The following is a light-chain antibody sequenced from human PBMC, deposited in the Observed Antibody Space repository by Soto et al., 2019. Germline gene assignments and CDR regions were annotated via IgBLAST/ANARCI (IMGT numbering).Light chain of an antibody. V-gene: IGLV1-40*01. CDR3: QSYDSSLSHVV. Sequence: QAVLTQPPSVSGAPGQRVTISCTGSSSNIGAGYDVHWYQQLPGTAPKLLIYGNSNRPSGVPDRFSGSKSGTSASLAITWLQAEDEADYYCQSYDSSLSHVVFGGGTKLTVL. J-gene: IGLJ2*01. CDR2: GNS. CDR1: SSNIGAGYD.